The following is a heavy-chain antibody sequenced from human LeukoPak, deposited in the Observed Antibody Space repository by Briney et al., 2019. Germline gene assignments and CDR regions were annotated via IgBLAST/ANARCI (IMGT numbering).Heavy chain of an antibody. CDR1: GFTFSSYA. Sequence: GGSLRLSCSASGFTFSSYAMHWVRQAPGKGLEYVSAISSNGGSTYYADSVKGRFTISRDNSENTLYLQMSSLSAEHTAVYDCAPSPYYYESSGYSAWGQGTLVTVSS. J-gene: IGHJ5*02. CDR2: ISSNGGST. V-gene: IGHV3-64D*06. D-gene: IGHD3-22*01. CDR3: APSPYYYESSGYSA.